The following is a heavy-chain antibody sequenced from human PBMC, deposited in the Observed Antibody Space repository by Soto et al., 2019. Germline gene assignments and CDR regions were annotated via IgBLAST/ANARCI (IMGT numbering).Heavy chain of an antibody. CDR1: GYTFTTYG. Sequence: QVQLVQSGAEVKKPGASVKVSCKASGYTFTTYGISWVRQAPGQGLEWMGWINTYNGNTNSAPKLQGRVTMTTDTSTSTADMELRSLRSDDRAVYYWARAGHYCDYVGRDYWGQGTLVTVSS. V-gene: IGHV1-18*01. CDR2: INTYNGNT. J-gene: IGHJ4*02. CDR3: ARAGHYCDYVGRDY. D-gene: IGHD4-17*01.